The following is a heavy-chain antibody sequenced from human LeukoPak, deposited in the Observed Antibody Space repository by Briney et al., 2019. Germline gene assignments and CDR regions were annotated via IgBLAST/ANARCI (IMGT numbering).Heavy chain of an antibody. CDR3: ARRSVLMRGLFDP. V-gene: IGHV4-39*01. CDR1: GGSISSSSYY. Sequence: SETLSLTCTVSGGSISSSSYYWGWIRQPPGKGLEWIGSTYYSGSTYYNPSLKSRVTISADASRNQFSLKLSSVTAADTAVYYCARRSVLMRGLFDPWGQGTLVTVSS. CDR2: TYYSGST. J-gene: IGHJ5*02. D-gene: IGHD3-16*01.